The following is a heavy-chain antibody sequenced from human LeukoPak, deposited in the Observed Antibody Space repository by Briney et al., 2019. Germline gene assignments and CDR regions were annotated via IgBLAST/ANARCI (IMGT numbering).Heavy chain of an antibody. D-gene: IGHD1-7*01. CDR2: MSSDRSHI. J-gene: IGHJ4*02. CDR3: ASWNYSPFDY. CDR1: GFTFSTYS. V-gene: IGHV3-21*01. Sequence: PGGSLRLSCAASGFTFSTYSMSWVRQAPGKGLEWVSSMSSDRSHIYYADSVKGRFTISRDNAKNSLYLQMNSLRAEDTAVYYCASWNYSPFDYWGQGTLVTVSS.